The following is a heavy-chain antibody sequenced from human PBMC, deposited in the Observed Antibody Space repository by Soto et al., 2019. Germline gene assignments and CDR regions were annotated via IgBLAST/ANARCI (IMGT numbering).Heavy chain of an antibody. D-gene: IGHD4-17*01. CDR1: GGSISSSSW. V-gene: IGHV4-4*02. Sequence: QVQLQESGPGLVRPSGTLSLTCAVSGGSISSSSWWSWVRQPPGKGLEWIGEIYHSGSTNYNPSLPGPVXXRXDXXKSPSSRKLNSVPASDTAVYYRARKDYGAYRWFDPWGQGTLVTVSS. CDR2: IYHSGST. CDR3: ARKDYGAYRWFDP. J-gene: IGHJ5*02.